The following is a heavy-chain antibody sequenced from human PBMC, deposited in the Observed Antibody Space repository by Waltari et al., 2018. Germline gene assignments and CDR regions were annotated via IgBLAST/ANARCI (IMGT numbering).Heavy chain of an antibody. D-gene: IGHD6-19*01. Sequence: QVQLVQSGAAVKKPGSSVKVSGKASGGTFSSYATSWLPQAPGQGLEWMGGIIPIFGTANYAQKFQGRVTITADESTSTAYMELSSLRSEDTAVYYCAGEAASIAVAGGPNWGQGTLVTVSS. V-gene: IGHV1-69*01. J-gene: IGHJ1*01. CDR3: AGEAASIAVAGGPN. CDR2: IIPIFGTA. CDR1: GGTFSSYA.